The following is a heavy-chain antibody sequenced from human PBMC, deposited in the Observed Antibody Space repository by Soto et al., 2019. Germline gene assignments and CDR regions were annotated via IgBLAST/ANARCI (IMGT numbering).Heavy chain of an antibody. CDR3: ARREADYYYGMDV. V-gene: IGHV1-46*01. CDR1: GYTFTSCY. Sequence: ASVKVSCKASGYTFTSCYMHWVRQAPGQGLEWMGIINPSGGSTSYAQKFQGRVTMTRDTSTSTVYMELSSLRSEDTAVYYCARREADYYYGMDVWGQGTTVTVSS. J-gene: IGHJ6*02. CDR2: INPSGGST.